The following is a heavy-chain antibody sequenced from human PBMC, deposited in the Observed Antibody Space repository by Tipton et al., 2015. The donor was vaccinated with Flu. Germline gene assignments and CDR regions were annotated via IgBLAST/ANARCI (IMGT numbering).Heavy chain of an antibody. D-gene: IGHD6-13*01. CDR2: VNHRGNT. CDR1: GGSFSGYY. CDR3: ARVPPAAGVYYFDY. V-gene: IGHV4-34*01. J-gene: IGHJ4*02. Sequence: TLSLTCAVYGGSFSGYYWSWIRQPPGKGLEWMGEVNHRGNTRYNPSLKSRVTVSVDTSENQFSLKLTSVTAADTAVYYCARVPPAAGVYYFDYWGQGTLVTVSS.